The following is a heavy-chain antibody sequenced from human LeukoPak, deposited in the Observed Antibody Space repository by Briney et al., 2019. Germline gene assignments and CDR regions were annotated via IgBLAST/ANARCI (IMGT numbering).Heavy chain of an antibody. Sequence: SETLSLTCTVSGGSISSYYWGWIRQPPGKGLEWIGSIYYSGSTYYNPSLKSRVTISVDTSKNQFSLKLSSVTAADTAVYYCARRLKRGNSFDYWGQGTLVTVSS. CDR1: GGSISSYY. J-gene: IGHJ4*02. D-gene: IGHD3-16*01. CDR3: ARRLKRGNSFDY. V-gene: IGHV4-39*01. CDR2: IYYSGST.